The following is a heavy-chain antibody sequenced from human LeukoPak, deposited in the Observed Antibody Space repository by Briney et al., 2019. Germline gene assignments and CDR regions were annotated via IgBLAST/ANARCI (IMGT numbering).Heavy chain of an antibody. CDR1: GLAFSAYK. Sequence: GGSLRLSCAASGLAFSAYKMHWVRQAPRKGLVWVSRISTDGYTTDYADFVQGRFTASRDNTKNTWTLEMNSLRAEDTAVYYCVVGGSPGYWGQGTLVTVSS. CDR3: VVGGSPGY. CDR2: ISTDGYTT. V-gene: IGHV3-74*01. D-gene: IGHD2-15*01. J-gene: IGHJ4*02.